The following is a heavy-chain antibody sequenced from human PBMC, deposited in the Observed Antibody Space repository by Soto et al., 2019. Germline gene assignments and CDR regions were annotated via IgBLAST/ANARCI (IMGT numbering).Heavy chain of an antibody. V-gene: IGHV3-7*01. CDR3: ARDMGRRLGNDFFDY. D-gene: IGHD7-27*01. CDR1: GFTFSSYW. CDR2: IKQDGSEK. J-gene: IGHJ4*02. Sequence: GGSLRLSCAASGFTFSSYWMSWVRQAPGKGLEWVANIKQDGSEKYYVDSVKGRFTISRDNAKNSLYLQMNSLRAEDTAVYYCARDMGRRLGNDFFDYWGQGTLVTVSS.